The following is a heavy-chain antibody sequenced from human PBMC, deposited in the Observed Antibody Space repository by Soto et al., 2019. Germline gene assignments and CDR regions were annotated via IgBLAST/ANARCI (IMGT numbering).Heavy chain of an antibody. V-gene: IGHV3-74*01. Sequence: EVQLVESGGGLVQPGGSLKLSCAASGITINGYWMSWVRQVPGKGLVWVSRIKSDGSVTSYADSVKGRFTISRDNAKNTLYLQMNSLRDGDTAVYYCARSDWFAPWGQGTLVTVSS. J-gene: IGHJ5*02. CDR1: GITINGYW. CDR3: ARSDWFAP. CDR2: IKSDGSVT.